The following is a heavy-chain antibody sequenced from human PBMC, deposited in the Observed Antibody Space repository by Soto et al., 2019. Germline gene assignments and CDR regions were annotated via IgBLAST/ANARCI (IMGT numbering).Heavy chain of an antibody. CDR2: IYYSGST. D-gene: IGHD3-10*01. Sequence: TLSLTCTVSGGSISSGGYYWSWIRQHPGKGLEWIGYIYYSGSTYYNPSLKSRVTISVDTSKNQFSLKLSSVTAADTAVYYCARWAPGSGSYHLDYWGPGTLVTVSA. J-gene: IGHJ4*02. CDR1: GGSISSGGYY. V-gene: IGHV4-31*03. CDR3: ARWAPGSGSYHLDY.